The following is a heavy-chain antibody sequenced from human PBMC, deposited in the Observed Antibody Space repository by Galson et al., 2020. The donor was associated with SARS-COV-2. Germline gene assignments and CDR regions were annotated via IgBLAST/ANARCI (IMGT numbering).Heavy chain of an antibody. CDR2: ISYDGSNK. D-gene: IGHD6-19*01. V-gene: IGHV3-30*18. J-gene: IGHJ4*02. CDR3: AKDSIAVAGGPLDY. Sequence: GGSLRLSCAASGFTFSSYGMHWVRQAPGKGLEWVAVISYDGSNKYYADSVKGRFTISRDNSKNTLYLQMNSLRAEDTAVYYCAKDSIAVAGGPLDYWGQGTLVTVSS. CDR1: GFTFSSYG.